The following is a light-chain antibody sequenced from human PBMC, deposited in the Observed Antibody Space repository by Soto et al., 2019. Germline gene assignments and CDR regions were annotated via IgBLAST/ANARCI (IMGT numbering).Light chain of an antibody. CDR3: AAWDGSLSGFV. Sequence: QSVLTQPPSASGTPGQTVTITCSGSRSNIGGNAVHWYQQLPGSAPKLLIHTSDKRPSGVPDRFSASKSAPSASLVISGLQSEDEPDYYCAAWDGSLSGFVFGTGTKVTVL. CDR1: RSNIGGNA. J-gene: IGLJ1*01. V-gene: IGLV1-44*01. CDR2: TSD.